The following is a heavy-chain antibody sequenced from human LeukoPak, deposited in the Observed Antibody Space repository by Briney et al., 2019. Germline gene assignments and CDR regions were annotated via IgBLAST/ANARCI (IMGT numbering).Heavy chain of an antibody. CDR1: GYTFTSYG. Sequence: GASVKVSCKASGYTFTSYGISWVRQAPEQGLEWMGWISGYNGNTNYAQNFQGRVTMTTDTSTSTTYMEVRSLRSDDTAVYYCARDTGITAAVGDFWGQGTLVTVSS. D-gene: IGHD6-13*01. CDR3: ARDTGITAAVGDF. CDR2: ISGYNGNT. J-gene: IGHJ4*02. V-gene: IGHV1-18*01.